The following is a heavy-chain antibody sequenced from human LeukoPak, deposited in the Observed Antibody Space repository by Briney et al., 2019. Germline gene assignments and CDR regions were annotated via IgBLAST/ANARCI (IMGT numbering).Heavy chain of an antibody. V-gene: IGHV3-74*01. Sequence: PGGSLRLSCAASGFTFSSYWMHWVRQASGKGLVGVSRINNDGRSTNYADSVKGRFTISRDNAKNTLYLQMNSLRAEDTAVYYCARVRWGGLYYFDYWGQGTLVTVSS. D-gene: IGHD3-16*01. CDR1: GFTFSSYW. CDR3: ARVRWGGLYYFDY. CDR2: INNDGRST. J-gene: IGHJ4*02.